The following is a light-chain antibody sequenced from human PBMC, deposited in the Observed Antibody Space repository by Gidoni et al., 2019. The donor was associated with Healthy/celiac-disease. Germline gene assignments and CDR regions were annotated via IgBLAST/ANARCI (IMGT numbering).Light chain of an antibody. CDR2: WAS. CDR3: KQYNSWWT. V-gene: IGKV4-1*01. Sequence: DIVITQSPASLAVSLGERATINCKSSQRVLYSSNNKNYLAWYQQKPGQPPKLLIYWASTRESGVPDRFSGSGSGTDFTLTISRLKAEDVGVYYCKQYNSWWTFGQGTKVEIK. CDR1: QRVLYSSNNKNY. J-gene: IGKJ1*01.